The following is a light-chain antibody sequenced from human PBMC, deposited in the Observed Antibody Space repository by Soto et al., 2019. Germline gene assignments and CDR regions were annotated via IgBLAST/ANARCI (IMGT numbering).Light chain of an antibody. CDR2: DVT. J-gene: IGLJ1*01. CDR3: AAWDDSLNGYV. Sequence: QSVLTQPRSVSASPGQSVTISCTGTSSDVGRYDYVSWYQQHPGKAPKLIVYDVTERPSGVPDRFSGSKSGNTASLTISGLQAEDEADYYCAAWDDSLNGYVFGTGTKVTVL. CDR1: SSDVGRYDY. V-gene: IGLV2-11*01.